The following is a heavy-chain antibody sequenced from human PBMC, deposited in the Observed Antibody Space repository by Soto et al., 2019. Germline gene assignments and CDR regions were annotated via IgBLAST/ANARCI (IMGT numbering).Heavy chain of an antibody. CDR3: ANEVDVAFSSLQYGMDV. D-gene: IGHD5-12*01. CDR2: ISYDGTYK. CDR1: GFTFNNFA. Sequence: GGSLRLSCAASGFTFNNFAVHWVRQAPGKGLEWVAFISYDGTYKYYADSVRGRFTAYRDNSKSTLFLQMNSLKFEDTAVYVCANEVDVAFSSLQYGMDVWGQGTTVTVSS. V-gene: IGHV3-30*14. J-gene: IGHJ6*02.